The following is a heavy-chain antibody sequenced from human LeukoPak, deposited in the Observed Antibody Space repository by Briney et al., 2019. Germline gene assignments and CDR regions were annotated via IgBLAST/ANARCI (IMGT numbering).Heavy chain of an antibody. V-gene: IGHV3-23*01. D-gene: IGHD3-10*01. CDR1: GFIFSSAV. Sequence: GGSLRLSCAASGFIFSSAVMSWVRQAPGKELEWVSAINSGSGTTYAESVKGRFTISRDNSRNTLYLQMNTLRAEDTAVYYCAKGSAGAGSYRPFHYWGQGTLVNVSS. CDR3: AKGSAGAGSYRPFHY. J-gene: IGHJ4*02. CDR2: INSGSGTT.